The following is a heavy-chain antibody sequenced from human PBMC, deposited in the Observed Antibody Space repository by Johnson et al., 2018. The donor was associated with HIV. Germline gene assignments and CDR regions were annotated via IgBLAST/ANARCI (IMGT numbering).Heavy chain of an antibody. CDR2: MSGGGGSA. J-gene: IGHJ3*02. Sequence: VQLVESGGGLVQPGGSLRLSCAASGFTVSSYAMSWVRLNPGKGLEWVSSMSGGGGSAYYSDSVNGRFTISSDTSKNTVDLQMNSLRDVDTAVYYCTTPGGTRGVFAFDIWGQGTMVTVSA. CDR1: GFTVSSYA. D-gene: IGHD4-23*01. V-gene: IGHV3-23*04. CDR3: TTPGGTRGVFAFDI.